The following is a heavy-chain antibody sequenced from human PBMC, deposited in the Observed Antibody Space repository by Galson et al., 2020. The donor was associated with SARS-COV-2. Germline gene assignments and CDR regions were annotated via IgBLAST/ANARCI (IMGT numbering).Heavy chain of an antibody. CDR1: GGTFNRDG. CDR3: ARGQYITQGFFDP. D-gene: IGHD5-12*01. CDR2: IIPFFDTT. Sequence: SVKVSCKASGGTFNRDGINWVRQAPGQGLEWVGGIIPFFDTTNYAQKFQGRVTITADKSTSTVYMELSSLRSDDTAVYYCARGQYITQGFFDPWGQGSLVTVSS. J-gene: IGHJ5*02. V-gene: IGHV1-69*06.